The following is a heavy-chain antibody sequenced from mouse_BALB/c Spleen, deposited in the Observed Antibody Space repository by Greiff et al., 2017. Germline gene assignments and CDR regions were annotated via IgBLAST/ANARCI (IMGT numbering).Heavy chain of an antibody. CDR2: ISSGGGNT. CDR1: GFTFSSYT. D-gene: IGHD2-4*01. Sequence: DVMLVESGGGLVKPGGSLKLSCAASGFTFSSYTMSWVRQTPEKRLEWVATISSGGGNTYYPDSVKGRFTISRDNAKNNLYLQMSSLRSEDTALYYCARSFYYDRPMDYWGQGTSVTVSS. J-gene: IGHJ4*01. CDR3: ARSFYYDRPMDY. V-gene: IGHV5-9*03.